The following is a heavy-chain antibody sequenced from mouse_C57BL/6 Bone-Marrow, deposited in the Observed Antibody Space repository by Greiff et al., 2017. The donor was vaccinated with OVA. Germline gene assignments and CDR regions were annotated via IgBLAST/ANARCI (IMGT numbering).Heavy chain of an antibody. D-gene: IGHD2-2*01. J-gene: IGHJ4*01. CDR1: GYTFTSYW. CDR2: IDPSDSYT. Sequence: QVQLQQPGAELVKPGASVKLSCKASGYTFTSYWMQWVKQRPGQGLEWIGEIDPSDSYTNYNQKFKGKATLTVDTSSSTAYMQLSSLTSEDSAVYYWAREGGNGYPYYYAMDYWGQGTSVTVSA. CDR3: AREGGNGYPYYYAMDY. V-gene: IGHV1-50*01.